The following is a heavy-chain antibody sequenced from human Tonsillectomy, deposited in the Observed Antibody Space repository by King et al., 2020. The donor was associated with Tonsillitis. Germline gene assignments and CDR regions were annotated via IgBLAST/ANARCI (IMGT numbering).Heavy chain of an antibody. D-gene: IGHD3-3*01. Sequence: QVQLQQWGAGLLKPSETLSLTCAVYGGSFSGHYWSWIRQPPGKGLEWIGEINHSGITNYNPSLKSRVTISVDTSKNQFSLKLSSVTAADTAVYYCARGKFWSGYYAFDIWGQGTMVTVSS. V-gene: IGHV4-34*01. CDR2: INHSGIT. CDR1: GGSFSGHY. J-gene: IGHJ3*02. CDR3: ARGKFWSGYYAFDI.